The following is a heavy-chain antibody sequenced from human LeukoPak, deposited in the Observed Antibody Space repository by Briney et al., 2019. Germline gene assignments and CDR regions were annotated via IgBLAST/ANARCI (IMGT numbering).Heavy chain of an antibody. Sequence: RTSETLSLTCTVSGGSISSYYWDWIRQPPGKGLEWIGYVSYTGTTNHNPSLNSRVTISVDSSKNQFSLELTSVTAADTAVYYCARHLMGSSWYGFDPWGQGTLVTVSS. V-gene: IGHV4-59*08. CDR1: GGSISSYY. J-gene: IGHJ5*02. CDR2: VSYTGTT. CDR3: ARHLMGSSWYGFDP. D-gene: IGHD6-13*01.